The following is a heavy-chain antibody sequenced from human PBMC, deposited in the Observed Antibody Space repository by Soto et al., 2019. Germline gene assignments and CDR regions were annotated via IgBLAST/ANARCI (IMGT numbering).Heavy chain of an antibody. CDR3: ARLRMDDVVVPAARNFDY. Sequence: QVQLQQWGAGLLKPSETLSLTCAVYGGSFSGYYWSWIRQPPGKGLEWIGEINHSGSTNSNPSLTGPLPTAADTSNHQFSLNLSSVTAADTAVYYWARLRMDDVVVPAARNFDYWGQGTLVTVSS. CDR2: INHSGST. J-gene: IGHJ4*02. CDR1: GGSFSGYY. V-gene: IGHV4-34*01. D-gene: IGHD2-2*03.